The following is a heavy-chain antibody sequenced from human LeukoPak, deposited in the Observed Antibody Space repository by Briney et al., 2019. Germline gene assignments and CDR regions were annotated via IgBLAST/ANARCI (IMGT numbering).Heavy chain of an antibody. D-gene: IGHD6-19*01. Sequence: PGGPLRLSRAASVFSFSVYTMSWVRQAPAKGVEYVSTISSNGGSTYYANSVKGRITISRDEYKNTLYLQMASLRGEDMAVYYCVRDRGGSGWYYFDLWGQGTLVTVSS. V-gene: IGHV3-64*01. CDR2: ISSNGGST. CDR3: VRDRGGSGWYYFDL. CDR1: VFSFSVYT. J-gene: IGHJ4*02.